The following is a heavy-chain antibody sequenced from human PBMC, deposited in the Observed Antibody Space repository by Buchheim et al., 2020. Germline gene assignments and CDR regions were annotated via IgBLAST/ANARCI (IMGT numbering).Heavy chain of an antibody. V-gene: IGHV4-59*01. Sequence: QVQLQESGPGLVKPSETLSLTCTVSGGSISSYYWSWIRQPPGKGLEWIGYIYYSGSTNYNPSLKSRVTISVDTSKNQFSLKLSSVTAADTAVYYCARGLRGQLVNGFDYWGQGTL. CDR3: ARGLRGQLVNGFDY. CDR2: IYYSGST. CDR1: GGSISSYY. D-gene: IGHD6-13*01. J-gene: IGHJ4*02.